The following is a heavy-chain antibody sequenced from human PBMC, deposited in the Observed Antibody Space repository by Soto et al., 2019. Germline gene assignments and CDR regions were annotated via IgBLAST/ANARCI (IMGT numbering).Heavy chain of an antibody. V-gene: IGHV3-66*04. CDR2: IYSDGNT. CDR3: VRQAWDY. CDR1: GLTVNSIY. Sequence: EVQVVESGGGLVQPGGSLRLSCAASGLTVNSIYMSWVRQAPGKGLEWVSVIYSDGNTYYADSVKGRFTISRDISKNTLYLQMHSLRVEDTAVYYCVRQAWDYWGQGTLVTVSS. J-gene: IGHJ4*02.